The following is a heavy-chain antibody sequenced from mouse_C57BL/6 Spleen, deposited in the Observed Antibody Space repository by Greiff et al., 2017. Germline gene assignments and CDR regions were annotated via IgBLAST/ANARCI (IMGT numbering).Heavy chain of an antibody. CDR3: AGYYSKGEAWFAY. J-gene: IGHJ3*01. CDR1: GYSFTDYN. V-gene: IGHV1-39*01. Sequence: VQLQQSGPELVKPGASVKISCKASGYSFTDYNMNWVKQSNGKSLEWIGVINPNYGTTSYNQTFKGKATLTVDQSSSTAYMQLNSLTSEDSAVYYCAGYYSKGEAWFAYWGQGTLVTVSA. D-gene: IGHD2-5*01. CDR2: INPNYGTT.